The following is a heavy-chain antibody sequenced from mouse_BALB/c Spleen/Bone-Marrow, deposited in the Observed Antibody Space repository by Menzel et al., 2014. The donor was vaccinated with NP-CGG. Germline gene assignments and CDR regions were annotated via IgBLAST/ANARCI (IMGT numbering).Heavy chain of an antibody. J-gene: IGHJ2*01. CDR1: GYVFSTYW. Sequence: VQLQQSGAELVRPGSSVKISCKSSGYVFSTYWINWVKQRPGQGLEWIGQIYPGDGDTDFNGKFKDKATLTADESSNTAYMQLSSLTSEDSAVYLCARGGISVDYWGQGTTLTVSS. CDR3: ARGGISVDY. CDR2: IYPGDGDT. V-gene: IGHV1-80*01.